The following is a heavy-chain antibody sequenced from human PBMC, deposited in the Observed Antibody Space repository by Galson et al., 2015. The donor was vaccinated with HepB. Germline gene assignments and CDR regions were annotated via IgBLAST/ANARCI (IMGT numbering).Heavy chain of an antibody. CDR3: ARSNSVSYSYDSSGSSTFDY. Sequence: TLSLTCTVSGGSISSGSYYWSWIRQPAGTGLEWIGRIYTGGSTNYNPSLKSRVTISVDTSKNQFSLKLSSVTDADTAVYFCARSNSVSYSYDSSGSSTFDYWGPGTLVTVSS. V-gene: IGHV4-61*02. J-gene: IGHJ4*02. D-gene: IGHD3-22*01. CDR1: GGSISSGSYY. CDR2: IYTGGST.